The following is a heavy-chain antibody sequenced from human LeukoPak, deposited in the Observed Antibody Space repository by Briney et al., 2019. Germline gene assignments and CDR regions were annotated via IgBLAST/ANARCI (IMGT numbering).Heavy chain of an antibody. CDR1: GFTFSSYS. D-gene: IGHD3-22*01. J-gene: IGHJ5*02. Sequence: GGSLRLSCAASGFTFSSYSMNWVRQAPGKGLEWVSRINPDGSTTTYADSVKGRFTISRDNAKNTVYLQMNSLRAEDTAVYYCARVLSGSWDWFDPWDQGTLVTVSS. CDR2: INPDGSTT. V-gene: IGHV3-74*01. CDR3: ARVLSGSWDWFDP.